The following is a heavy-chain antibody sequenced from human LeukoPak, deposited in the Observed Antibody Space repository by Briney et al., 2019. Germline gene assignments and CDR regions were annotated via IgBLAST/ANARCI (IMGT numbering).Heavy chain of an antibody. CDR3: ARDHIRRGCGTNICYPMDV. CDR1: GDSISSYF. Sequence: SETLSLTCTVSGDSISSYFWTWIRQSPGKGLEWIGYVHDSGSTNYNPSLESRVTISADTSKNQFSLKPTSVTAADTAVYYCARDHIRRGCGTNICYPMDVWGKGTTVTVSS. D-gene: IGHD2-2*01. J-gene: IGHJ6*04. CDR2: VHDSGST. V-gene: IGHV4-59*01.